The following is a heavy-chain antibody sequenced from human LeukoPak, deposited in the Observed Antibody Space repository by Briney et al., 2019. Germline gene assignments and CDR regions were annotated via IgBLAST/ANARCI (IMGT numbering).Heavy chain of an antibody. CDR1: GFTFSSYS. CDR3: ARETHSY. D-gene: IGHD4-23*01. V-gene: IGHV3-21*01. Sequence: GGSLRLSCAASGFTFSSYSMNWVRQAPGKGLEWVSSISSSSSYIYYAGSVKGRFTISRDNAKNSLYLQMNSLRAEDTAVYYCARETHSYWGQGTLVTVSS. J-gene: IGHJ4*02. CDR2: ISSSSSYI.